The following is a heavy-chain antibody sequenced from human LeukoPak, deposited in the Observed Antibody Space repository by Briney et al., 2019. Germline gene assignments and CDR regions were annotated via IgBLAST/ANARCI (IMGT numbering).Heavy chain of an antibody. CDR1: GFTVSSNY. Sequence: PGGSLRLSCAASGFTVSSNYMSWVRQAPGKGLEWVSAISGSDAGTYYADSVKGRFTISRDNSKNTLYLQMNSLRVEDTAVYYCAKVAKYYYGSETYYFFEHWGQGTPVTASS. CDR2: ISGSDAGT. J-gene: IGHJ4*02. CDR3: AKVAKYYYGSETYYFFEH. V-gene: IGHV3-23*01. D-gene: IGHD3-10*01.